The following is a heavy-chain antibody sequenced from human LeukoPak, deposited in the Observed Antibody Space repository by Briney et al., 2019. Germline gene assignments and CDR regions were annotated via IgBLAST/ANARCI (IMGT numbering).Heavy chain of an antibody. CDR3: DYGMDV. CDR2: IDTNSGAT. V-gene: IGHV1-2*02. CDR1: GSTFTGYF. J-gene: IGHJ6*02. Sequence: GASVKVSCKPSGSTFTGYFIHWVRQAPGQGLEWMGWIDTNSGATNYAHKFQGRVTITADKSTSTAYMELSSLRSEDTAVYYCDYGMDVWGQGTTVTVSS.